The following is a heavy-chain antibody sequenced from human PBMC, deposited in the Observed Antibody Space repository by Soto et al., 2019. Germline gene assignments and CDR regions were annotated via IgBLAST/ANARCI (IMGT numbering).Heavy chain of an antibody. CDR3: ARRRGVVQDGMDV. V-gene: IGHV4-39*01. CDR1: GGSIRSSSSY. CDR2: IYYRGST. D-gene: IGHD3-3*01. J-gene: IGHJ6*02. Sequence: QLQLQESGPGLVKPSETLSLTCTVSGGSIRSSSSYWDWIRQPPGKGLEWIESIYYRGSTYYNPSLKSRVIISMDKSKNQFSLNVSSVTAADTAVYYCARRRGVVQDGMDVWGQGTTVIVSS.